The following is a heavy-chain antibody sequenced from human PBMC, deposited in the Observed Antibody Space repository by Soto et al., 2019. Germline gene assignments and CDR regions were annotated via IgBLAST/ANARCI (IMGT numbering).Heavy chain of an antibody. CDR1: GGSISSGGYS. D-gene: IGHD4-17*01. CDR2: IYHSGST. J-gene: IGHJ6*02. CDR3: ARAHYGDYGYGMDV. Sequence: SETLSLTCAVSGGSISSGGYSWSWIRQPPGKGLERIGYIYHSGSTYYNPSLKSQVTISVDRSKNKFTMKLSSVTAADSAVYYCARAHYGDYGYGMDVWGQGTTVTVSS. V-gene: IGHV4-30-2*01.